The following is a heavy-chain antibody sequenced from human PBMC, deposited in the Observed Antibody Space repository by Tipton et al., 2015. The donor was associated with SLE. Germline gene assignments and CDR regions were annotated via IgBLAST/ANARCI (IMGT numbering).Heavy chain of an antibody. J-gene: IGHJ4*02. CDR1: GFTFSSYG. Sequence: SLRLSCAASGFTFSSYGMHWVRQAPGKGLEWVAVISYDGSNKYYADSVKGRFTISRDNSKNTLYLQMNSLRAEDTAVYYCAKSTTVTYYFDYWGQGTLVTVSS. CDR2: ISYDGSNK. CDR3: AKSTTVTYYFDY. V-gene: IGHV3-30*18. D-gene: IGHD2/OR15-2a*01.